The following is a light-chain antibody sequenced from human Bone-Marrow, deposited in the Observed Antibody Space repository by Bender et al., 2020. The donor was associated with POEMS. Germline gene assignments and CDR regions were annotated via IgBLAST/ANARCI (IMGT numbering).Light chain of an antibody. CDR3: QAWDSNTGI. V-gene: IGLV3-1*01. J-gene: IGLJ2*01. CDR2: QNS. CDR1: RLGRKY. Sequence: LTQPPSVSGAPGQTASITCSGYRLGRKYVSWYQQKIGQSPVVVIYQNSKRPSGIPERFSGSNSGNAATLTISGTQTMDEADYYCQAWDSNTGIFGGGTQLAVL.